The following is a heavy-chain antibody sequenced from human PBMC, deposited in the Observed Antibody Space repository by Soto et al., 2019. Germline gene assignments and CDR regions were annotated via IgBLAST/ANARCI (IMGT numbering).Heavy chain of an antibody. J-gene: IGHJ1*01. CDR1: GFSFNSYV. D-gene: IGHD3-22*01. V-gene: IGHV3-30-3*01. CDR2: MSHDGNK. Sequence: QVQLVESGGDVVQPGRSLRLSCAASGFSFNSYVMHWGRQAPGKGLEWVALMSHDGNKQYVDSVRERFTISRDNSKNKLNLEMNSLRAEDTAVYYCAREDESSGHAGTFRHWGQGTLVTVSP. CDR3: AREDESSGHAGTFRH.